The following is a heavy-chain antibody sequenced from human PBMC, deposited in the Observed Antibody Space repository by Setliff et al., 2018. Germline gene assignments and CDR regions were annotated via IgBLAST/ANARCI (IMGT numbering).Heavy chain of an antibody. CDR1: GFTFSSYW. J-gene: IGHJ4*02. CDR2: IKQDGSDK. CDR3: ARDLPDYYDSSGPRLDY. D-gene: IGHD3-22*01. V-gene: IGHV3-7*01. Sequence: PGESLKISCAASGFTFSSYWMSWVRQAPGKGLEWVANIKQDGSDKYYVDSVKGRFTISRDNAKNSLYLQMNSLRAEDTAVYYCARDLPDYYDSSGPRLDYWGQGTLVTVSS.